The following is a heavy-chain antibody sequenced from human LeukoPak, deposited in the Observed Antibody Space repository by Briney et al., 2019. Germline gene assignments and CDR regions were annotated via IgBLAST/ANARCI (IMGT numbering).Heavy chain of an antibody. CDR3: AKGIFGVIHNGIDV. J-gene: IGHJ6*02. D-gene: IGHD3-3*01. CDR1: GFTFPAYS. V-gene: IGHV3-23*01. Sequence: GGSLRLSCVASGFTFPAYSMAWVRQAPGKGLDWVSSINAAGDDMYYADSVKGRFSISRDNLKNTLYLQMHSLRAEDRAIYYCAKGIFGVIHNGIDVWGQGTAVTVSS. CDR2: INAAGDDM.